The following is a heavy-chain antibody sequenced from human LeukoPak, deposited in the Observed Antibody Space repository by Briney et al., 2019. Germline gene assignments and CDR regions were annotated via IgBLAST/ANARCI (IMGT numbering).Heavy chain of an antibody. V-gene: IGHV4-30-4*08. D-gene: IGHD3-10*01. CDR2: IYYSGST. CDR3: ASQGIWGVIDY. CDR1: GGSISSGDYY. J-gene: IGHJ4*02. Sequence: SRTLSLTCTVAGGSISSGDYYWSWIRQPPGKGLEWIGYIYYSGSTYYNPSLKSRVTISVDTSKNQFSLKLSSVTAADTAVYYCASQGIWGVIDYWGQGTLVTVSS.